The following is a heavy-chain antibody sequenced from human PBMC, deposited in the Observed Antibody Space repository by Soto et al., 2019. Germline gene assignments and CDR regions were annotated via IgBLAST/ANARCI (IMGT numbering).Heavy chain of an antibody. J-gene: IGHJ4*02. CDR2: IKSKTDGGTT. CDR1: GFTFSNAW. Sequence: EVQLVESGGGLVKPGGSLRLSCAASGFTFSNAWMSWVRQAPGKGLEWVGRIKSKTDGGTTDYDAPVKGRFTISRDDSKNTLYLQMNSLKTEDTAVYYCTTALVPATFDYWGQGTLVTVSS. CDR3: TTALVPATFDY. D-gene: IGHD2-2*01. V-gene: IGHV3-15*01.